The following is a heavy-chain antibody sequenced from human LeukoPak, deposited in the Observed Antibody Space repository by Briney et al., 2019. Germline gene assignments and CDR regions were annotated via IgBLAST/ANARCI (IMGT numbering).Heavy chain of an antibody. Sequence: MPSETLSLTCTVSGGSISRSQYYWGWIRQPPEKGLEWIGTIYHSGKTFYNPSLKSRVTISIDTSKNQFSLDLSSVTAADTSVYYCSRHEHKAVAGDTWGQGILVTVSS. J-gene: IGHJ5*02. CDR3: SRHEHKAVAGDT. CDR1: GGSISRSQYY. CDR2: IYHSGKT. D-gene: IGHD6-19*01. V-gene: IGHV4-39*01.